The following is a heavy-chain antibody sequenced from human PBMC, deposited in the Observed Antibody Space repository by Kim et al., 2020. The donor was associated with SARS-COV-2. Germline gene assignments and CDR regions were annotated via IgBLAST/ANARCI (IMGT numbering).Heavy chain of an antibody. CDR2: IYSGGST. D-gene: IGHD5-12*01. Sequence: GGSLRLSCAASGFTVSSNYMSWVRQAPGKGLEWVSVIYSGGSTYYADSVKGRFTISRDNSKNTLYLQMNSLGAEDTAVYYCAGRRDGYKSVDYWGQGTLVTVSS. CDR1: GFTVSSNY. V-gene: IGHV3-66*01. CDR3: AGRRDGYKSVDY. J-gene: IGHJ4*02.